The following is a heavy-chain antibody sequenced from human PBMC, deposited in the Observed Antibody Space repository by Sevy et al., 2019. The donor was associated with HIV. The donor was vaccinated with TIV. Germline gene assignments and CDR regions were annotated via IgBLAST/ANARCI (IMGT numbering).Heavy chain of an antibody. J-gene: IGHJ4*02. CDR3: ARGPDYYGSGSHVQKGD. CDR2: ISSSGSTI. CDR1: GFTFSDYY. D-gene: IGHD3-10*01. V-gene: IGHV3-11*01. Sequence: GRSLRLSCAASGFTFSDYYMSWIRQAPGKGLEWVSYISSSGSTIYYADSVKGRFTISRDNAKNSLYLQMISLRAEDTAVYYCARGPDYYGSGSHVQKGDWGQGTLVTVSS.